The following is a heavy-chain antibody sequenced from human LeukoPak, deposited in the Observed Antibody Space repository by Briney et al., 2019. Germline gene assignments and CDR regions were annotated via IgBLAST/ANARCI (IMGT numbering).Heavy chain of an antibody. D-gene: IGHD6-13*01. J-gene: IGHJ4*02. CDR2: ISGYNGNT. CDR1: GYTFTSYG. V-gene: IGHV1-18*01. CDR3: ARDRSTSYSSSWYFAY. Sequence: GASVKVSCKASGYTFTSYGISWVRQAPGQGLEWMGWISGYNGNTNYAQKLQGRVTMTTDTSTSTAYMDLRSLRSEDTAVYYCARDRSTSYSSSWYFAYWGQGTLVTVSS.